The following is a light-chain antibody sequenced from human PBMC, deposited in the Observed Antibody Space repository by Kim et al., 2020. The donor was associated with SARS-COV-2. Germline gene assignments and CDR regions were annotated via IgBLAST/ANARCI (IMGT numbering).Light chain of an antibody. Sequence: SYELTQPPSVSVSPGQTASITCSGDRLGGEYACWYQQKPGQSPVLVIYEDSKRPSGIPERFSGSSSGNTATLTISGTQALDEADYYCQAWDTRTAVFGGG. CDR1: RLGGEY. J-gene: IGLJ2*01. CDR3: QAWDTRTAV. CDR2: EDS. V-gene: IGLV3-1*01.